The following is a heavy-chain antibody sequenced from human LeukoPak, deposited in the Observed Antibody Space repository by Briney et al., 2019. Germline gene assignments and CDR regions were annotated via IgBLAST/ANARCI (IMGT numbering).Heavy chain of an antibody. CDR1: GYTFISYD. D-gene: IGHD2-2*01. Sequence: ASVKVSCKASGYTFISYDINWVRQAPGQGLEWMGWISAYNGNTNYAQKLQGRVTMTTDTSTSTAYMELRSLRSDDTAVYYCARVVIDDIVVVPAAPPLDYWGQGTLVTVSS. CDR3: ARVVIDDIVVVPAAPPLDY. CDR2: ISAYNGNT. V-gene: IGHV1-18*01. J-gene: IGHJ4*02.